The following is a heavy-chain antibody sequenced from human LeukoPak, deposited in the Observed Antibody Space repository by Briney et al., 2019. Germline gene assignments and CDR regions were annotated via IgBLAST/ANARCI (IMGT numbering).Heavy chain of an antibody. J-gene: IGHJ4*02. CDR2: IRYDGSNK. Sequence: PGGSLRLSCAASGFTFSSYGMHWVRQAPGKGLEWVAFIRYDGSNKYYADSVKGRFAISRDNSKNTLYLQMNSLRAEDTAVYYCAKGRIAVAGFDYWGQGTLVTVSS. CDR1: GFTFSSYG. D-gene: IGHD6-19*01. CDR3: AKGRIAVAGFDY. V-gene: IGHV3-30*02.